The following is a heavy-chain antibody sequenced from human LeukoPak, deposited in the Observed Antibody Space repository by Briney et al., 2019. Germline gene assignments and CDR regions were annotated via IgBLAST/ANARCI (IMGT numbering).Heavy chain of an antibody. D-gene: IGHD1-7*01. V-gene: IGHV5-51*01. J-gene: IGHJ4*02. Sequence: GESLKISCKGSGYSFTNYWIGWVRQMPGKGLESMGIIYPDDSDARYSPSFQGQVTISVDKSINTAYLQWSSLKASDTATYYCARSWAGTAYGDYWGQGTLVTVSS. CDR2: IYPDDSDA. CDR3: ARSWAGTAYGDY. CDR1: GYSFTNYW.